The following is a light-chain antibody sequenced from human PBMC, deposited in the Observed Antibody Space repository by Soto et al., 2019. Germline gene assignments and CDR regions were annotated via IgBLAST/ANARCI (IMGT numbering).Light chain of an antibody. Sequence: QSALTQPASVPGSPGQSITISCTGTSSDVGGYNYVSWHQQHSGRAPKLMIYEVSTRPSGVSNRFSGSKSGNTASLTISGLQAEDGDDYYCSSYTSSSIDYVFGTGTKLTLL. CDR2: EVS. CDR3: SSYTSSSIDYV. CDR1: SSDVGGYNY. J-gene: IGLJ1*01. V-gene: IGLV2-14*01.